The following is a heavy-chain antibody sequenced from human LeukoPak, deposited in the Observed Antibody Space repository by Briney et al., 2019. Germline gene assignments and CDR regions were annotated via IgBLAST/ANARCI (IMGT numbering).Heavy chain of an antibody. CDR3: AREAGYYYYYYMDV. D-gene: IGHD6-13*01. CDR1: GFTFSDYY. CDR2: ISSSGSTI. V-gene: IGHV3-11*04. J-gene: IGHJ6*03. Sequence: GGSLRLSCAASGFTFSDYYMSWVREAPGKGLECVSYISSSGSTIYYADSVKGRFTISRDNAKNSLYLQMNNLRAEDTAVYYCAREAGYYYYYYMDVWGKGTTVTISS.